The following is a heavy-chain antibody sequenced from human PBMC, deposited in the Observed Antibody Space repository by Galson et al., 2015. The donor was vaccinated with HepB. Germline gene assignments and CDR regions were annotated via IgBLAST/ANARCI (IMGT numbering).Heavy chain of an antibody. J-gene: IGHJ4*02. D-gene: IGHD2-21*02. CDR2: IKSDGSLT. CDR3: VRELEHCVGDCLLH. V-gene: IGHV3-74*01. CDR1: GFTFSSYW. Sequence: SLRLSCAASGFTFSSYWMHWVRQAPGKGLMWVSRIKSDGSLTGYADSVKGRFTISRDNAKNTLNLQMNTLRAEDTAVYYCVRELEHCVGDCLLHWGKGTLVTVSS.